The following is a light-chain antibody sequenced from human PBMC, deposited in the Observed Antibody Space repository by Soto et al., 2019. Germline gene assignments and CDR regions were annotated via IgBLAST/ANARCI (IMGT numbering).Light chain of an antibody. J-gene: IGKJ4*01. CDR3: QQYYSYPPLT. Sequence: AIRMTQSPSSLSASTGDRVTITCRASQGISSYLAWYQQKPGKAPKLLIYAASTLQSGVPSRFSGSGSGTDFTLTISSLQSEDFATYYCQQYYSYPPLTFGGGTKVEIK. CDR2: AAS. CDR1: QGISSY. V-gene: IGKV1-8*01.